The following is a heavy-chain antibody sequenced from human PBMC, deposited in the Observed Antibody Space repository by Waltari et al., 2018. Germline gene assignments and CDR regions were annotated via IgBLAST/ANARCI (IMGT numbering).Heavy chain of an antibody. Sequence: EVQLLESGGGLVQPGGSLRLSCSASGFTFSSYAMSWVRPAQGKGLEWVSAISGSGGSTYYADSVKGRFTISRDNSKNTLYLQMNSLRAEDTAVYYCAKDGYYDSSGGGWFDPWGQGTLVTISS. D-gene: IGHD3-22*01. V-gene: IGHV3-23*01. CDR2: ISGSGGST. J-gene: IGHJ5*02. CDR3: AKDGYYDSSGGGWFDP. CDR1: GFTFSSYA.